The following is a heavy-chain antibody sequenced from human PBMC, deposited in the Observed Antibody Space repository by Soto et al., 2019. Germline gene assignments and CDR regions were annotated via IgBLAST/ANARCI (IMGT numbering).Heavy chain of an antibody. D-gene: IGHD3-9*01. CDR3: ARVGILTDYYSPEYFQH. V-gene: IGHV1-3*01. Sequence: ASVKVSCKASGYTFTSYAMHWVRQAPGQRLEWMGWINAGNGNTKYSQKFQGRVTITRDTSASTAYMELSSLRSEDTAVYYCARVGILTDYYSPEYFQHWGQGTLVTVSS. CDR2: INAGNGNT. CDR1: GYTFTSYA. J-gene: IGHJ1*01.